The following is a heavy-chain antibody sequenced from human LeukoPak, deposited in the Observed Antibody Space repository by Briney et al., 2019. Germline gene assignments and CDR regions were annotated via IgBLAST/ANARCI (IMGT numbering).Heavy chain of an antibody. D-gene: IGHD6-19*01. CDR2: IIPILGIA. J-gene: IGHJ4*02. Sequence: AASVKVSCKASGGTFSSYAISWVRQAPGQGLEWMGRIIPILGIANYAQKSQGRVTITADKSTSTAYMELSSLRSEDTAVYYCASIPRSSGWWSVWGQGTLVTVSS. CDR3: ASIPRSSGWWSV. V-gene: IGHV1-69*04. CDR1: GGTFSSYA.